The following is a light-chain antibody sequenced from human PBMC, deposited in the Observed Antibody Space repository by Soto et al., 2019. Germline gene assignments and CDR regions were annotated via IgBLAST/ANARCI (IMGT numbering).Light chain of an antibody. Sequence: QSVLTQPPSMSGAPGQRVTISCTGSSSDIGAGYDVHWYQQFPGTAPKLLIYSNINWPSGVPDRFSGSKSGTSASLAITGLQAEDEADYYCQSYDSSLGGSKGVFGGGTKLTVL. J-gene: IGLJ3*02. V-gene: IGLV1-40*01. CDR2: SNI. CDR1: SSDIGAGYD. CDR3: QSYDSSLGGSKGV.